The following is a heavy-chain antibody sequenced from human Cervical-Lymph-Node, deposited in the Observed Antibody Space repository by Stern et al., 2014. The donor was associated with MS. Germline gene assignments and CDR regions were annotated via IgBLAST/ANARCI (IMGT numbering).Heavy chain of an antibody. CDR3: ARDRWDGGNLFDY. D-gene: IGHD4-23*01. CDR2: IIPIFGTA. Sequence: QVQLVESGAEVKKPGSSVKVSCKASGGTFSSYSISWGRQAPGQGLEWMGGIIPIFGTANYAQKFQGRVTITADESTSTAYMELSSLRSEDTAVYYCARDRWDGGNLFDYWGQGTLVTVSS. CDR1: GGTFSSYS. J-gene: IGHJ4*02. V-gene: IGHV1-69*01.